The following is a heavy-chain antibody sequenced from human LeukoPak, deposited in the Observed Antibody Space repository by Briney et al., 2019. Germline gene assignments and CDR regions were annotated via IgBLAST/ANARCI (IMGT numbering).Heavy chain of an antibody. Sequence: PSETLSLTCTVSGGSISTGDYYWSWIRQPPGKGLEWIGYIYYTGSTYYNPSLKSRVTISVDTSKSQFSLKLSSVTAADTAVYYCARGDFAYYFDYWGQGTLVTVSS. J-gene: IGHJ4*02. CDR1: GGSISTGDYY. V-gene: IGHV4-30-4*08. CDR2: IYYTGST. CDR3: ARGDFAYYFDY.